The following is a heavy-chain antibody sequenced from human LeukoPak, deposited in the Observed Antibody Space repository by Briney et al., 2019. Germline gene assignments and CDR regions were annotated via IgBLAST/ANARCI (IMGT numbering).Heavy chain of an antibody. CDR2: ISPSGDIL. CDR1: GFTFSSHG. CDR3: ARGSYSSSWKTFDY. V-gene: IGHV3-23*01. Sequence: PGGSLRLSCAASGFTFSSHGMNWVRQAPGKGLEWVSGISPSGDILYYADSVKGRFTISRDNSKNTLYLQMNSLRADDTAMYYCARGSYSSSWKTFDYWGQGTLVTVSS. D-gene: IGHD6-13*01. J-gene: IGHJ4*02.